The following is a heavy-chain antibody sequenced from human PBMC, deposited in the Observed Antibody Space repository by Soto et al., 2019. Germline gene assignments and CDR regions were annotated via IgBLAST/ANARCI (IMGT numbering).Heavy chain of an antibody. CDR3: AGGGYSGAGIYHLTEH. J-gene: IGHJ4*02. D-gene: IGHD2-15*01. Sequence: EVQLVESGGGLVQPGGSLRLSCTASGLTFSNYWMHWVRQAPGKGLVWVSRINGDGRTTTYGDSVKGRFTISRDNAKNTVYLQMDSVRAEDTAVYYCAGGGYSGAGIYHLTEHWGQGTLVTVSS. CDR1: GLTFSNYW. CDR2: INGDGRTT. V-gene: IGHV3-74*01.